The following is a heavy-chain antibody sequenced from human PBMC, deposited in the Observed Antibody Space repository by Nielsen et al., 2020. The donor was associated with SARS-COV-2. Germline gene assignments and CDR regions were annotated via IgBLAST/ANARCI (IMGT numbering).Heavy chain of an antibody. D-gene: IGHD1-14*01. CDR3: AREKTDTHNYYYYGMDV. Sequence: SETLSLTCTVSGGSISSYYWSWIRQHPGKGLEWIGYIYYSGSTYYNPSLKSRVTISVDTSKNQFSLKLSSVTAADTAVYYCAREKTDTHNYYYYGMDVWGQGTTVTVSS. CDR2: IYYSGST. CDR1: GGSISSYY. V-gene: IGHV4-59*06. J-gene: IGHJ6*02.